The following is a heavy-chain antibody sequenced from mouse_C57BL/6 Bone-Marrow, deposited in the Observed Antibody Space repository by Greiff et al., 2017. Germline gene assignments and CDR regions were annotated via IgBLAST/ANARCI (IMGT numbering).Heavy chain of an antibody. CDR3: ARGTASTVVEGGYFDV. CDR2: IYPGRGNT. V-gene: IGHV1-66*01. Sequence: LVESGPELVKPGASVKISCKASGYSFTSYYIHWVKQRPGQGLEWIGWIYPGRGNTKYNEKFKGKATLTADTSSSTAYMQLSSLTSEDSAVYYCARGTASTVVEGGYFDVWGTGTTVTVSS. D-gene: IGHD1-1*01. J-gene: IGHJ1*03. CDR1: GYSFTSYY.